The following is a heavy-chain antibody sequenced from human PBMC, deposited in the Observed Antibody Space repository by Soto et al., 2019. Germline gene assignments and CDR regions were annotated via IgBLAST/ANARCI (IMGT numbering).Heavy chain of an antibody. J-gene: IGHJ6*02. Sequence: QVQLVQSGAEVKKPGASVKVSCKASGYTFTGYYMHWVRQAPGQGLEWMGWINPNSGGTNYAQKLQGWVTMTRDTSISTAYMELSRLRSDDTAVYYCAREHRTSTATLGSCPEPNGMDVWGQGTTVAVSS. V-gene: IGHV1-2*04. CDR1: GYTFTGYY. CDR2: INPNSGGT. D-gene: IGHD2-2*01. CDR3: AREHRTSTATLGSCPEPNGMDV.